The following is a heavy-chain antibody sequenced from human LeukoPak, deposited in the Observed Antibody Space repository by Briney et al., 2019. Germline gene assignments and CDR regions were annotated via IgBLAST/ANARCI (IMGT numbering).Heavy chain of an antibody. V-gene: IGHV4-59*01. CDR3: ARDLWGLGDAFDI. Sequence: SETLSLTCTVSGGSIRSYYWSWIRQPPGKGLEWIGYIYYSGSTNYNPSLKSRVTISVDTSKNQFSLKLSSVTAADTAVYYCARDLWGLGDAFDIWGQGTMVTVSS. CDR2: IYYSGST. CDR1: GGSIRSYY. D-gene: IGHD3-16*01. J-gene: IGHJ3*02.